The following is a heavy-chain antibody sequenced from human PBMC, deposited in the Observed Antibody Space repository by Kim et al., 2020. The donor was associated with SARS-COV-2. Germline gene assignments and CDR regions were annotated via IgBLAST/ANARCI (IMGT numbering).Heavy chain of an antibody. CDR1: GGSFSGYY. J-gene: IGHJ4*02. V-gene: IGHV4-34*01. CDR2: INHSGST. D-gene: IGHD3-22*01. Sequence: SETLSLTCAVYGGSFSGYYWSWIRQPPGKGLEWIGEINHSGSTNYNPSLKSRVTISVDTSKNQFSLKLSSVTAADMAVYYCARITYYYDSSGYYLYWGQG. CDR3: ARITYYYDSSGYYLY.